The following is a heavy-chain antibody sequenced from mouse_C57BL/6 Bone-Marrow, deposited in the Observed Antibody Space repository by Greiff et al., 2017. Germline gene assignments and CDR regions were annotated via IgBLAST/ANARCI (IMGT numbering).Heavy chain of an antibody. CDR3: SRGVYGSSPYYYAMDY. D-gene: IGHD1-1*01. CDR2: IYPGDGDT. Sequence: QVQLQQSGAELVKPGASVKISCKASGYAFSSYWMNWVKQRPGKGLEWIGQIYPGDGDTNDNGKFKGKATLTADKSSSTAYMQLSSLTSEDSAVYFCSRGVYGSSPYYYAMDYWGQGTSVTGSS. V-gene: IGHV1-80*01. J-gene: IGHJ4*01. CDR1: GYAFSSYW.